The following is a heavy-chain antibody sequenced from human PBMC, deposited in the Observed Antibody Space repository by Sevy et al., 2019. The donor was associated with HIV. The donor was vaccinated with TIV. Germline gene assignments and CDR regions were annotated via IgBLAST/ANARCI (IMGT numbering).Heavy chain of an antibody. CDR3: TRLGVPDGYYDSSGSLEH. Sequence: GGSLRLSCAASGFTFSGSAIHWVRQTPGKGLEWVGRIRSKGNNYATTYAASVKGRFTISRDDSKNTAYLKMNSLKTEDTAVYYCTRLGVPDGYYDSSGSLEHWGQGTLVTVSS. CDR2: IRSKGNNYAT. J-gene: IGHJ4*02. CDR1: GFTFSGSA. V-gene: IGHV3-73*01. D-gene: IGHD3-22*01.